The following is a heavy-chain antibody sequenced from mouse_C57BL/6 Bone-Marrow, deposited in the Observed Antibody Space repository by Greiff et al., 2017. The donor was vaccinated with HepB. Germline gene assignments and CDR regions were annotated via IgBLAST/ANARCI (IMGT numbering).Heavy chain of an antibody. CDR3: ARSCGNYY. D-gene: IGHD2-1*01. CDR2: IYPGDGDT. Sequence: QVQLQQSGPELVKPGASVKISCKASGYAFSSSWMNWVKQRPGKGLEWIGRIYPGDGDTNYNGKFKGKATLTADKSSSTAYMQLSSLTSEDSAVYFCARSCGNYYWGQGTTLTVSS. V-gene: IGHV1-82*01. J-gene: IGHJ2*01. CDR1: GYAFSSSW.